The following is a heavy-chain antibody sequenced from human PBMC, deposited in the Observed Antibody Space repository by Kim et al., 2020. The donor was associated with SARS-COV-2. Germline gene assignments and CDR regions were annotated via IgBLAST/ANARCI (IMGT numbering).Heavy chain of an antibody. Sequence: FTISRDNSKNTLYLQMNSLRAEDTAVYYCAKDYGIVVVPAFRDYYYGMDVWGQGTTVTVSS. CDR3: AKDYGIVVVPAFRDYYYGMDV. V-gene: IGHV3-30*02. D-gene: IGHD2-2*01. J-gene: IGHJ6*02.